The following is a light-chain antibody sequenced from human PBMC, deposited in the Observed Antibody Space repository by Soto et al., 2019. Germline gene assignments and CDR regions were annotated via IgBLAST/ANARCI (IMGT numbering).Light chain of an antibody. CDR1: SSNIGAGYD. J-gene: IGLJ2*01. V-gene: IGLV1-40*01. CDR2: GNS. Sequence: QSVLTQPPSVSGAPGQRVTISCTGSSSNIGAGYDVHWYQQLPGTAPKLLIYGNSNRPSGVPDRFSGSKSGTSASLAITGXXXXXXXXXXXQSYDSSLSGLVVFGGGTKL. CDR3: QSYDSSLSGLVV.